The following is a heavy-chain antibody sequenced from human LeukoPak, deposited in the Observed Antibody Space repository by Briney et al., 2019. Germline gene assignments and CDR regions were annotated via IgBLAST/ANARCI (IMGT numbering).Heavy chain of an antibody. CDR2: ISAYNGNT. D-gene: IGHD3-10*01. CDR3: ARHTYYGSGPIGY. Sequence: ASVKVSCKASGYTFTNYGINWLRQAPGQGLEWMGWISAYNGNTNYAQRLQGRVTMTTDTSTSTAYMELRSLRSEDTAVYYCARHTYYGSGPIGYWGQGTLVTVSS. J-gene: IGHJ4*02. CDR1: GYTFTNYG. V-gene: IGHV1-18*01.